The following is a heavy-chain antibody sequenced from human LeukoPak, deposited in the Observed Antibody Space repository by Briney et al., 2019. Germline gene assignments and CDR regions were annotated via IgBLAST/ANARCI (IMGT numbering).Heavy chain of an antibody. V-gene: IGHV1-46*01. D-gene: IGHD3-16*01. CDR3: AREGLGELTLDY. CDR2: INPSGGST. Sequence: ASVKVSCKASGYTFTGYYMHWVRQAPGQGLEWMGIINPSGGSTSYAQKFQGRVTMTRDTSTSTVYMELSSLRSEDTAVYYCAREGLGELTLDYWGQGTLVTVSS. CDR1: GYTFTGYY. J-gene: IGHJ4*02.